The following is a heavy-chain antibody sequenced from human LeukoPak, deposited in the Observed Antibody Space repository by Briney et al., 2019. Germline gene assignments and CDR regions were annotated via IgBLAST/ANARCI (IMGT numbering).Heavy chain of an antibody. CDR2: ISYDGSNK. J-gene: IGHJ4*02. CDR1: GFTFSAYA. V-gene: IGHV3-30*04. D-gene: IGHD3-22*01. Sequence: PGGSLRLSCAASGFTFSAYAMHWVRQAPGKGLEWVAVISYDGSNKYYADSVKGRFTISRDDSKNTLYLQMNSLRAEDTAVYYCARAHYYDSNDYSGGDYWGQGTLVTVSS. CDR3: ARAHYYDSNDYSGGDY.